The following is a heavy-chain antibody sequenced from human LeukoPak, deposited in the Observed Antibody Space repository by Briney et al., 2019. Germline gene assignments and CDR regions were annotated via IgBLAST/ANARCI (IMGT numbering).Heavy chain of an antibody. CDR1: GFTVSSNY. D-gene: IGHD3-3*01. CDR2: IYSGGST. Sequence: PGGSLRLSCAASGFTVSSNYMSWVRQAPGKGLEWVSVIYSGGSTYYADSVKGRFTISRDNSKNTLYLQMNSLRAEDTAVYYCARTRGIFGGPTLFDYWGQGTLVTVSS. V-gene: IGHV3-66*02. J-gene: IGHJ4*02. CDR3: ARTRGIFGGPTLFDY.